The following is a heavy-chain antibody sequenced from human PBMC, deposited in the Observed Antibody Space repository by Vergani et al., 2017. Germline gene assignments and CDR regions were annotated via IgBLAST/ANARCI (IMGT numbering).Heavy chain of an antibody. CDR3: VLRKPRWEPPGCFYPSYTYTSRAF. CDR2: IYWNDDQ. D-gene: IGHD3-16*01. CDR1: GFSLNTRGVS. Sequence: QITLKESGPTLVKPTQTLTLTCTFSGFSLNTRGVSVAWIRQPPGKALDWLALIYWNDDQHYSPSLNNRVPITKDTSKNQVVLTMTNMDYLDTGTYYCVLRKPRWEPPGCFYPSYTYTSRAFGGKGPPFTVPQ. V-gene: IGHV2-5*04. J-gene: IGHJ6*04.